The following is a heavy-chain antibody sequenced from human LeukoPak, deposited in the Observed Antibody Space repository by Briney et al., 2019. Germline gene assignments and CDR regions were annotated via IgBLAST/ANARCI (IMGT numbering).Heavy chain of an antibody. V-gene: IGHV4-39*01. D-gene: IGHD3-3*01. Sequence: PSETLSLTSTVSGGSISSSSDYCGWIRQPPGKGLEWIGSIYYSGSTYYNPSLKSRVTMSVDTSKNQFSLKLSSVTAADTAVYYCARLITIFGVVRERNPPFDRCGQGTLVTVSS. CDR2: IYYSGST. J-gene: IGHJ5*02. CDR3: ARLITIFGVVRERNPPFDR. CDR1: GGSISSSSDY.